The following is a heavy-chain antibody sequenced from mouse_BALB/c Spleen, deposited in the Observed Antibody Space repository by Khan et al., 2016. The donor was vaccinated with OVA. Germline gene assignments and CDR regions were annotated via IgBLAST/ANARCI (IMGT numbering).Heavy chain of an antibody. V-gene: IGHV1-4*01. CDR2: INPSNGYI. CDR1: GYTFTSYT. Sequence: VQLQESGAELARPGASVKMSCKASGYTFTSYTIHWIKKRPGQGLEWIGYINPSNGYINYNQKFKDKATLTTDKSSTTAYLQLSSLTSDGFAVFIGVRDRAYHGNDGWFAYWGQGTLVPVSA. J-gene: IGHJ3*01. CDR3: VRDRAYHGNDGWFAY. D-gene: IGHD2-14*01.